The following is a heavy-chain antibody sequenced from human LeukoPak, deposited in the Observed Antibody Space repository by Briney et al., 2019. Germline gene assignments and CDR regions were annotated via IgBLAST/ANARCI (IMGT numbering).Heavy chain of an antibody. CDR2: INSDGSST. D-gene: IGHD2-2*01. J-gene: IGHJ4*02. V-gene: IGHV3-74*01. CDR1: GFTFSSYW. CDR3: AREGSTSCLDY. Sequence: GGSLRLSCAASGFTFSSYWMHWVRQAPGKGLVWVSRINSDGSSTSYADSVKGGFTISRDNAKNTLYLQMNSLRAEDTAVYYCAREGSTSCLDYWGQGTLVTVSS.